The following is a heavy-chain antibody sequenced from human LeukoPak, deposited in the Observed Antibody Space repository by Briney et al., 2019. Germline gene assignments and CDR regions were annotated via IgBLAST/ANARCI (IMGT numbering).Heavy chain of an antibody. J-gene: IGHJ3*02. CDR2: IYSGGST. V-gene: IGHV3-53*01. CDR3: ASSVAGAFDI. CDR1: GFTFSSYS. D-gene: IGHD6-19*01. Sequence: PGGSLRLSCAASGFTFSSYSMNWVRQAPGKGLEWVSVIYSGGSTYYADSVKGRFTISRDNSKNTLYLQMNSLRAEDTAVYYCASSVAGAFDIWGQGTMVTVSS.